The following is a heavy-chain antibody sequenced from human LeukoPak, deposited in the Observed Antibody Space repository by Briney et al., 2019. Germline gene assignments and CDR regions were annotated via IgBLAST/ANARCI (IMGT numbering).Heavy chain of an antibody. D-gene: IGHD3-9*01. CDR1: GYTFTSYG. CDR2: ISAYNGNT. V-gene: IGHV1-18*04. CDR3: ARGRITAWSYYGILTECDY. Sequence: ASVKVSCKASGYTFTSYGISWVRQAPGQGLKWMGWISAYNGNTNYAQKLQGRVTMTTDTSTSTAYMELRSLRSDDTAVYYCARGRITAWSYYGILTECDYWGQGTLVSVSS. J-gene: IGHJ4*02.